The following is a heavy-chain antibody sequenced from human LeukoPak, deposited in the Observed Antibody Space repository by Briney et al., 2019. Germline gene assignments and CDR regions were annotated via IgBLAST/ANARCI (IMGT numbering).Heavy chain of an antibody. CDR3: ARGGGYASPIGY. CDR1: GGSISTYY. CDR2: IYHSGST. Sequence: SETLSLTCTLSGGSISTYYWSWIRQPPGKGLEWIGYIYHSGSTNYNPSLKSRVTISVDTSKNQFSLKLSSETAADTVVYYCARGGGYASPIGYWGQGALVTVSS. D-gene: IGHD5-12*01. V-gene: IGHV4-59*01. J-gene: IGHJ4*02.